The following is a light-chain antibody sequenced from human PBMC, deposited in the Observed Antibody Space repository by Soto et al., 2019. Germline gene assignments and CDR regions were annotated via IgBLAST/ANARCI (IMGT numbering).Light chain of an antibody. Sequence: PGESATLSCRASERVSTNLAWYQQTPGQAPRLLIYSASRRPTDIPVRFSGSGSGADFTLTISRLEPEDFAVYYGQQYGSSPPWTFGQGTKVDI. V-gene: IGKV3-20*01. J-gene: IGKJ1*01. CDR2: SAS. CDR3: QQYGSSPPWT. CDR1: ERVSTN.